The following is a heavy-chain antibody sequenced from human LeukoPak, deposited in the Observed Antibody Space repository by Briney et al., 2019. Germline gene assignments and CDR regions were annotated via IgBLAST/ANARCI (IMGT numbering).Heavy chain of an antibody. CDR1: GGSFSCYY. Sequence: SETLSLTCAVYGGSFSCYYWSWIRQPPGKGLEWIGEINHSGSTNYNPSLKSRVTISVDTSKNQFSLKLSSVTAADTAVYYCARGLRVRSISTLNYYYYYGMDVWGQGTTVTVSS. CDR3: ARGLRVRSISTLNYYYYYGMDV. V-gene: IGHV4-34*01. D-gene: IGHD3-3*02. J-gene: IGHJ6*02. CDR2: INHSGST.